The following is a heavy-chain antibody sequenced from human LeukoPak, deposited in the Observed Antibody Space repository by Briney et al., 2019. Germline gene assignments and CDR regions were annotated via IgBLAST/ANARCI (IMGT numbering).Heavy chain of an antibody. V-gene: IGHV3-23*01. CDR2: ISGSGGST. CDR1: GFTFSSYA. D-gene: IGHD3-22*01. CDR3: AGDLEPSMTVVVISAFDC. Sequence: PGGPLRLSCAASGFTFSSYAMSWVRQAPGKGLEWVSGISGSGGSTYYADSVKGRFTISRDNSKNTLYLQMNSLRAEDTAIYYCAGDLEPSMTVVVISAFDCWGQGTLVTVSS. J-gene: IGHJ4*02.